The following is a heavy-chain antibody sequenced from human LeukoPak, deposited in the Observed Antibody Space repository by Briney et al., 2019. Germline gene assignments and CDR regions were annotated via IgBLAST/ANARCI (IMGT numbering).Heavy chain of an antibody. J-gene: IGHJ3*02. CDR2: ISYDGSNK. CDR3: ARTLSSAGFDI. V-gene: IGHV3-30*03. Sequence: GGSLRLSCAASGFTLSSCGTHWVRQAPGKGLEWVAVISYDGSNKYYADFVKGRFTISRDNTKNTLYLQMNSLRAEDTAVYYCARTLSSAGFDIWGQGTMVTVSS. CDR1: GFTLSSCG. D-gene: IGHD3-22*01.